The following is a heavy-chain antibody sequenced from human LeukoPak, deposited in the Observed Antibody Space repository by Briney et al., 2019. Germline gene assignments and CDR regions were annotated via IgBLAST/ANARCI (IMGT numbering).Heavy chain of an antibody. V-gene: IGHV3-7*01. CDR2: IKEDGSEK. CDR1: GFTFSTYW. D-gene: IGHD7-27*01. J-gene: IGHJ3*02. Sequence: GGSLRLSCAASGFTFSTYWMNWVRQAPGKGLEWVANIKEDGSEKYYVDSVKGRFTISRDNAKNSLYLQMNSLRAEDTAVYYCAGNWGYAFDIWGQGTTVTVSS. CDR3: AGNWGYAFDI.